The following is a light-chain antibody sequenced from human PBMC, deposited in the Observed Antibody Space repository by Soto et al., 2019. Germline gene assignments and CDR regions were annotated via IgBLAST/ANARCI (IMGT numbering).Light chain of an antibody. CDR1: RSVSNK. CDR3: QQYNSWLWT. CDR2: GAS. V-gene: IGKV3-15*01. Sequence: EIVLTQSPGTLSLSPGERATLSCRASRSVSNKLAWYQQKPGQAPRLLIYGASTRATGIPARFSGSGSGTEFTLIISSLQSEDSAVYYCQQYNSWLWTFGQGTKVDIK. J-gene: IGKJ1*01.